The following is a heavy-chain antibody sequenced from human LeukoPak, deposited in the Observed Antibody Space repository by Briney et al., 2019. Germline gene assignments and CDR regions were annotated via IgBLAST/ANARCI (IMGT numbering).Heavy chain of an antibody. CDR2: ISYDGSNK. D-gene: IGHD6-13*01. J-gene: IGHJ4*02. CDR3: AKDTPTNYGYSSSWSFDY. V-gene: IGHV3-30-3*01. CDR1: GFTFSSYA. Sequence: GGSLRLSCAASGFTFSSYAMHWVRQAPGKGLEWVAVISYDGSNKYYADSVKGRFTISRDNSKNTLYLQMNSLRAEDTAVYYCAKDTPTNYGYSSSWSFDYWGQGTLVTVSS.